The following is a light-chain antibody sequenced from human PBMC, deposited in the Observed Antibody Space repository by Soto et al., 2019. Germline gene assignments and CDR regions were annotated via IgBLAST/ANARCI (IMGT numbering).Light chain of an antibody. CDR1: NSNIGSNT. J-gene: IGLJ1*01. CDR2: SNN. V-gene: IGLV1-44*01. CDR3: AAWDDSLNGSF. Sequence: QSVLTQPPSASGTPGQRVTISCSGSNSNIGSNTVNWYQQLPGTAPKLLIYSNNQRPSGVPDRFSGSKSGTSASLAISGLQSEDEADYYCAAWDDSLNGSFFGTGTKSPS.